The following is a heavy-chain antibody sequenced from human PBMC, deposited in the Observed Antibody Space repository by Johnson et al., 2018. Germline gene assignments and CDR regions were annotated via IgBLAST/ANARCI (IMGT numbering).Heavy chain of an antibody. Sequence: EVQLLESGGGLVQPGGSLRLSCAASGFTFSSYAMSWVRQAPEKGLEWVSGISGSGGSTYYADSVKGRFTISRDNAKNSLYLQMNSLRAEDTAVYYCASRQDTAMVQGDAFDIWGQGTMVTVSS. D-gene: IGHD5-18*01. CDR3: ASRQDTAMVQGDAFDI. CDR2: ISGSGGST. CDR1: GFTFSSYA. J-gene: IGHJ3*02. V-gene: IGHV3-23*01.